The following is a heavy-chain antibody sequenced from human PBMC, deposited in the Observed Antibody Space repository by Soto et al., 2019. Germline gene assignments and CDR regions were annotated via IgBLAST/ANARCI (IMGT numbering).Heavy chain of an antibody. V-gene: IGHV4-31*02. D-gene: IGHD5-18*01. CDR3: ASRDVDTTMVGRDY. Sequence: QVQRQESGPGLLRPSQTLSLTCTVSGGFISSGGCYWYWIRQHSGKGLEWSGFTYYSGTTYYNPSLKSRVTISVDTSKNQFSLKLRSVTAADTAVYYCASRDVDTTMVGRDYWGQGTLVTVSS. J-gene: IGHJ4*02. CDR2: TYYSGTT. CDR1: GGFISSGGCY.